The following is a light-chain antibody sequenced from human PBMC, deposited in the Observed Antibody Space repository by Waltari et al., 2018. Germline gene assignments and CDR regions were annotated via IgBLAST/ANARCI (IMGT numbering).Light chain of an antibody. CDR2: DTF. Sequence: EIVLTQSQATLSLSPGDTATLSCRASESINIYLAWYQQKSGQAPRLLIYDTFDRAAGIPARFRGSGSGTDFTLTISSLEPEDFAVYYCQHRSNWLSWTFGQGTKVEIK. J-gene: IGKJ1*01. V-gene: IGKV3-11*01. CDR1: ESINIY. CDR3: QHRSNWLSWT.